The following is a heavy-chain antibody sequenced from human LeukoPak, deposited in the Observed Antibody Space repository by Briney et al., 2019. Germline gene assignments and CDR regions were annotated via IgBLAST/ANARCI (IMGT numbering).Heavy chain of an antibody. CDR3: AKWDY. CDR1: GFTFSSYA. Sequence: GGSLRLSCAASGFTFSSYAMHWVRQAPGKGLEWVALISYDGSNKYYADSVKGRFTISRDNSKNTLFLQMNSLRAEDTAVYYCAKWDYWGQGTLVTVSS. V-gene: IGHV3-30*18. J-gene: IGHJ4*02. CDR2: ISYDGSNK.